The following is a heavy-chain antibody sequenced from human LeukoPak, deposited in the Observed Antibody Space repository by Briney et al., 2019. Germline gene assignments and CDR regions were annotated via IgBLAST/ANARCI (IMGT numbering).Heavy chain of an antibody. J-gene: IGHJ4*02. V-gene: IGHV3-23*01. CDR3: AKEGGRYSSGWPFDY. Sequence: PGGSLRLSCVASGLTFSNHAMTWVRQAPGKGLEWVSGITGSGGSTYYADSVKGRFTISRDNSKNTLYLQMNSLRAEDTAVYYCAKEGGRYSSGWPFDYWGQGTLVTVSS. CDR1: GLTFSNHA. CDR2: ITGSGGST. D-gene: IGHD6-19*01.